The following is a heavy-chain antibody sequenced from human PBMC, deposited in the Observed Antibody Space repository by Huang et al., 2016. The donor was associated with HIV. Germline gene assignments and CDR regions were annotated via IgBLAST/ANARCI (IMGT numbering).Heavy chain of an antibody. J-gene: IGHJ6*03. CDR1: GFTFSSYA. CDR3: ARDAYYDYVWGSYRKYYYYYMDV. CDR2: ISYDGSNK. Sequence: QVQLVESGGGVVQPGRSLRLSCAASGFTFSSYAMHWVRQAPGKGLEWVAVISYDGSNKYYDDSVKGRFTISRDNSKNTLYLQMNSLRAEDTAVYYCARDAYYDYVWGSYRKYYYYYMDVWGKGTTVTVSS. D-gene: IGHD3-16*02. V-gene: IGHV3-30-3*01.